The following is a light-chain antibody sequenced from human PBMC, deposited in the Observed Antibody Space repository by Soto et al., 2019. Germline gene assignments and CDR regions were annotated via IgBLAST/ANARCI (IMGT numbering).Light chain of an antibody. CDR3: QHYGSSQWTFGQWT. CDR1: EIVGSNY. CDR2: GSS. V-gene: IGKV3-20*01. J-gene: IGKJ1*01. Sequence: EVVLTQSPGTLSLSPGERATLSCRASEIVGSNYVAWYHHIPGQTPRLLIYGSSNRATGIPDRFSGSGSGTDFTLTISRLEPEDSAVYFCQHYGSSQWTFGQWTFGQGTKVEIK.